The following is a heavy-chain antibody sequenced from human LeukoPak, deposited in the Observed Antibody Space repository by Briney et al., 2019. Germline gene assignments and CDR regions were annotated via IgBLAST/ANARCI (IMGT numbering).Heavy chain of an antibody. CDR1: GYAFTNYG. CDR2: ISGYNDNT. Sequence: ASVKVSCKASGYAFTNYGISWVRQAPGQGLEWMGWISGYNDNTNYAQKFQGRLTVTTDTSTSTTYMELRSLRSDDTAVYYCARDGTSTDDYWGQGTLVTVSS. CDR3: ARDGTSTDDY. V-gene: IGHV1-18*01. D-gene: IGHD2-2*01. J-gene: IGHJ4*02.